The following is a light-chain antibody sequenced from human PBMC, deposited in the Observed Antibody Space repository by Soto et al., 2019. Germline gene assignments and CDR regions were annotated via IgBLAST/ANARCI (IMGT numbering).Light chain of an antibody. Sequence: QSARTEPPSVSGAPGQRVTISCTGSSSNIGAGYDVHWYQQLPGTAPKLLIYGNSNRPSGVPDRFSGSKSGTSASLAITGLQAEDEADYYCQSYDSSLSAPYVFGTGTKVTVL. CDR1: SSNIGAGYD. CDR2: GNS. V-gene: IGLV1-40*01. CDR3: QSYDSSLSAPYV. J-gene: IGLJ1*01.